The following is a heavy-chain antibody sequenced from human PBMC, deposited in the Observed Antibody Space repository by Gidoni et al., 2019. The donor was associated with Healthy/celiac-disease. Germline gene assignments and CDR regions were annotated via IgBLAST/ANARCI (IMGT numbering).Heavy chain of an antibody. CDR2: ISSSSSYI. CDR1: GFTFSSYS. D-gene: IGHD3-10*01. CDR3: ARSGPRGGPFDY. J-gene: IGHJ4*02. V-gene: IGHV3-21*01. Sequence: EVQLVESGGGLVKPGGSLRLSCAASGFTFSSYSMNWVRQAPGKGLEWVSSISSSSSYIYYADSVKGRFTISRDNAKNSLYLQMNSLRAEDTAVYYCARSGPRGGPFDYWGQGTLVTVSS.